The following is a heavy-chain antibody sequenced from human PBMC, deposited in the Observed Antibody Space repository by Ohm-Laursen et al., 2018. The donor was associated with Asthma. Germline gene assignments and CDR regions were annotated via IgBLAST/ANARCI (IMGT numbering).Heavy chain of an antibody. V-gene: IGHV3-7*05. CDR2: IYPDGGEK. D-gene: IGHD3-16*01. CDR1: GFTFNNYV. Sequence: SLRLSCAASGFTFNNYVMRWVRQAPGKGLEWVANIYPDGGEKYYVDSVDGRFTISRDNAKNSLYLQMNSLRAEDTAVYYCATNLPYEAENYWGQGTLVTVSS. J-gene: IGHJ4*02. CDR3: ATNLPYEAENY.